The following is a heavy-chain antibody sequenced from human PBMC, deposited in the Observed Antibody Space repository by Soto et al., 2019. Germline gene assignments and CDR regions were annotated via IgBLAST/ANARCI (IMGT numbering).Heavy chain of an antibody. V-gene: IGHV4-39*01. D-gene: IGHD3-10*01. CDR3: ARSHYASGSCYNPDFDY. J-gene: IGHJ4*02. CDR2: FSYNGNT. CDR1: GDSISRNNCY. Sequence: SETLSLTCTVSGDSISRNNCYWVWIRQPPGKGLDWIGSFSYNGNTYHNPSLKSRVTISVDTSKNQFSLKLSSVTASDTAVYYCARSHYASGSCYNPDFDYWGQGTLVTVSS.